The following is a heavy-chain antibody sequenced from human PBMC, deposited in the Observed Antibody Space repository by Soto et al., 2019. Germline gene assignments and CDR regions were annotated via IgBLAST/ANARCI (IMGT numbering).Heavy chain of an antibody. CDR2: IIPILGIA. D-gene: IGHD6-19*01. J-gene: IGHJ3*02. CDR3: ARDSRTQWLVFGAAFDI. V-gene: IGHV1-69*08. CDR1: GGTFSSYT. Sequence: QVQLVQSGAEVKKPGSSVKVSCKASGGTFSSYTISWVRQAPGQGLEWMGRIIPILGIANYAQKFQGRVTITADKSTSTAYMELSSLRSEDTAVYYCARDSRTQWLVFGAAFDIWGQGTMVTVSS.